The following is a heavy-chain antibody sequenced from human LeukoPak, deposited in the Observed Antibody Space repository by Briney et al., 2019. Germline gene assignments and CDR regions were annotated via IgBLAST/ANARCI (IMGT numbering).Heavy chain of an antibody. CDR3: ARDSVRGVIGFDY. CDR2: IYYSGST. V-gene: IGHV4-31*03. Sequence: SQTLSLTCTVSGGSISSGGYYWSWIRQHPGKGLEWIGYIYYSGSTYYNPSLKSRVTISVDTSKNQFSLKLSSVTAADTAVYYYARDSVRGVIGFDYWGQGTLVTVSS. CDR1: GGSISSGGYY. J-gene: IGHJ4*02. D-gene: IGHD3-10*01.